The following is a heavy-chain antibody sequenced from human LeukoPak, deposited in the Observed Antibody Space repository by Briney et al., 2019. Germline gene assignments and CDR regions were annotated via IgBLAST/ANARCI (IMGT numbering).Heavy chain of an antibody. D-gene: IGHD4-17*01. CDR1: GYTLTELS. CDR3: ARVFRDYGDHLD. CDR2: FDPEDGET. J-gene: IGHJ4*02. Sequence: ASVKVSCKVSGYTLTELSMHWVRQAPGKGLEWMGGFDPEDGETIYAQKFQGRVTMTEDTSTDTAYMELSSLRSEDTAVYYCARVFRDYGDHLDWGQGTLVTVSS. V-gene: IGHV1-24*01.